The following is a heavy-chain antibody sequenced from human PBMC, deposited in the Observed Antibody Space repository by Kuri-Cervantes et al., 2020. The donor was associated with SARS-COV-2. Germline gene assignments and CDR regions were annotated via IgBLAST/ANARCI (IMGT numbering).Heavy chain of an antibody. CDR1: GFTFSSYA. V-gene: IGHV3-64*04. CDR2: ISSNGGST. Sequence: GESLKISFSASGFTFSSYAMHWVRQAPGKGLEYVSAISSNGGSTYYAVSVKGIFTISRDNSKNTLYLQMISLRAEDTAVYYCAKDSSSGNDYNWFDPWGQGTLVTVSS. CDR3: AKDSSSGNDYNWFDP. J-gene: IGHJ5*02. D-gene: IGHD5-12*01.